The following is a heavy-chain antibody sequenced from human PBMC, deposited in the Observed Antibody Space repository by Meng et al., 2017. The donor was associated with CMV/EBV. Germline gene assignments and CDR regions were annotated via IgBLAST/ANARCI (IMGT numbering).Heavy chain of an antibody. V-gene: IGHV1-18*01. CDR2: ISAYNGNT. D-gene: IGHD2-2*01. J-gene: IGHJ6*02. Sequence: ISWVRQDPGQGLEWMGWISAYNGNTNYAQKLQGRVTVTTDTSTSTAYMELRSLRSDDTAVYYCARDRGVRCSSTSCYSYYYYGMDVWGQGTTVTVSS. CDR3: ARDRGVRCSSTSCYSYYYYGMDV.